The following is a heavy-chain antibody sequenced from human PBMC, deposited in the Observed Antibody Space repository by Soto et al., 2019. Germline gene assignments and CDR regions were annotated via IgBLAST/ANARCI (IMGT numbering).Heavy chain of an antibody. CDR3: AKDGREQLVYYYYYGMDV. CDR2: ISGSGGST. D-gene: IGHD6-13*01. V-gene: IGHV3-23*01. J-gene: IGHJ6*02. Sequence: GGSLRLSCAASGFTFSSYAMSWVRQAPGKGLEWVSAISGSGGSTYYADSVKGRFTISRDNSKNTLYLQMNSLRAEDTAVYYCAKDGREQLVYYYYYGMDVWGQGTTVTVSS. CDR1: GFTFSSYA.